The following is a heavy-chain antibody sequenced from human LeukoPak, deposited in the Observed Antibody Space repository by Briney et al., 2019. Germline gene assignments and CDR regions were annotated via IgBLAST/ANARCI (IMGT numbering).Heavy chain of an antibody. CDR3: ARLGGYCSSTSCYFFD. Sequence: GESLKISCKGSGHSFTSYWISWVRQMPGKGLEWMGRIDPSDSYTNYSPSFQGHVTISADKSISTAYLQWSSLKASDTAMYCCARLGGYCSSTSCYFFDWGQGTLVTVSS. J-gene: IGHJ4*02. CDR1: GHSFTSYW. D-gene: IGHD2-2*01. V-gene: IGHV5-10-1*01. CDR2: IDPSDSYT.